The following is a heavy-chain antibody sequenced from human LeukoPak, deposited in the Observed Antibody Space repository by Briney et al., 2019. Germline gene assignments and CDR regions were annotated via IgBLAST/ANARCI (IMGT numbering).Heavy chain of an antibody. CDR2: INPNSGGT. D-gene: IGHD6-6*01. Sequence: ASVKVSCKASGYTFTGYYMHWVRQAPGQGLEWMGRINPNSGGTNYAQKFQGRVTMNRDTSISTAYMELSRLRSDDTAVYYCARRKYSSSSPHYYYYYMDVWGKGTTVTVSS. CDR1: GYTFTGYY. J-gene: IGHJ6*03. CDR3: ARRKYSSSSPHYYYYYMDV. V-gene: IGHV1-2*06.